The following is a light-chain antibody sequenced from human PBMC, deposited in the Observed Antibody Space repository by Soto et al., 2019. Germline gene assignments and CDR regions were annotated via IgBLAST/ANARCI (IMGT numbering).Light chain of an antibody. J-gene: IGKJ4*01. CDR1: QDIRIY. CDR2: DAS. Sequence: DIPMTQSPSSLSASVGDRVTITCRASQDIRIYLNWYQQKPGKAPKLLISDASSLEGGVPSRFSGSGAVTEFTFTISSLQPDDIATYYCQQYYTLPLTFGGGTKVEIK. CDR3: QQYYTLPLT. V-gene: IGKV1-33*01.